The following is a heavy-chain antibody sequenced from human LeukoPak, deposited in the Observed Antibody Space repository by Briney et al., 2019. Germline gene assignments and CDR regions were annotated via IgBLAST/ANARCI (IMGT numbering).Heavy chain of an antibody. D-gene: IGHD3-10*01. Sequence: GRSLRLSCAASGFTFSTFNTHWVRQAPGKGLEWVAVFSSDGRSTFYAENVQGRFTLSRDNSKNTLSLQMNSLRAEDTAAYYCAKSYYYHSGSFDYWGQGTLVTVSS. V-gene: IGHV3-30*18. J-gene: IGHJ4*02. CDR3: AKSYYYHSGSFDY. CDR2: FSSDGRST. CDR1: GFTFSTFN.